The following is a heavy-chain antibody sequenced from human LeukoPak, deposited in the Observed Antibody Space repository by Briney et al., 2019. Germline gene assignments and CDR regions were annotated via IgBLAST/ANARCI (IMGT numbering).Heavy chain of an antibody. Sequence: SETLSLTCAVYGGSFSGYFWSWIRQPPGKGLEWIGEINHSGSTNYNPSLKSRVTISVDTSKNQFSLNLSSVTAADTAVYYCASALTDSSSWYVGGWFDPWGQGTLVTVSS. V-gene: IGHV4-34*01. CDR3: ASALTDSSSWYVGGWFDP. CDR1: GGSFSGYF. J-gene: IGHJ5*02. D-gene: IGHD6-13*01. CDR2: INHSGST.